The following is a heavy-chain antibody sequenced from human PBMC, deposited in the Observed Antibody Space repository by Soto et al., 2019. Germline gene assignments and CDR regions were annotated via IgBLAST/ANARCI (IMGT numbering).Heavy chain of an antibody. V-gene: IGHV5-51*01. CDR2: IYPGDSNI. J-gene: IGHJ6*02. CDR1: GYSFSNYW. D-gene: IGHD2-2*01. CDR3: ARHTNCISTSCYAPYYYYGMDV. Sequence: PGESLKISCKGSGYSFSNYWIAWVRQMPGKGLEWMGAIYPGDSNIKYSPSFQGQVTISADKSISTAYLQWSSLKASDTAMYYCARHTNCISTSCYAPYYYYGMDVWGQGTTVTVSS.